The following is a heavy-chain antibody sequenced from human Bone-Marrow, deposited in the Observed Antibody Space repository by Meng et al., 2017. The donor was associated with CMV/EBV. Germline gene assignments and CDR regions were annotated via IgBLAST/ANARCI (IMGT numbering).Heavy chain of an antibody. CDR3: ARRVYSGSWAQPRAFDI. J-gene: IGHJ3*02. Sequence: GEPQKISCKASGHSFTSYWNGWVRRMHGKGLEWMGIIYPGDSDTRYSPSFQGQVTITADKSNSTAYLQWSRLRASDTAMYSCARRVYSGSWAQPRAFDIWGQGTMVTVSS. CDR2: IYPGDSDT. D-gene: IGHD1-26*01. V-gene: IGHV5-51*01. CDR1: GHSFTSYW.